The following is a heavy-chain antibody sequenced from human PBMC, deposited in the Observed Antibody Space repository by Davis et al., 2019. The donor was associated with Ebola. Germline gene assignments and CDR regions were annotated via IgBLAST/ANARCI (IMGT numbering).Heavy chain of an antibody. J-gene: IGHJ4*02. CDR3: ARAVNLLVVAASHFDY. Sequence: SETLSLTCTVSGGSISSYYWSWIRQPPGKGLEWIGYIYYSGSTNYNPSLKSRVTIPVDTSKNQFSLQLSSVTDAATAVDYCARAVNLLVVAASHFDYWGQGTLVTVSS. CDR1: GGSISSYY. V-gene: IGHV4-59*01. CDR2: IYYSGST. D-gene: IGHD2-15*01.